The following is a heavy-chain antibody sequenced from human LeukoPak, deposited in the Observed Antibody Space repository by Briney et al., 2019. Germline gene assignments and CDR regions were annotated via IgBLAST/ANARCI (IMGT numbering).Heavy chain of an antibody. J-gene: IGHJ5*02. V-gene: IGHV3-21*01. CDR1: GFTITSYN. Sequence: GGSLRLSCVASGFTITSYNMNWVRQAPGKGLEWVASISSGSDYIYYADSVKGRFTISRDNAKNSLYLQMNSLRAEDTAVYFCARSITMIVDWFDPWGQGTLVTVSS. CDR2: ISSGSDYI. CDR3: ARSITMIVDWFDP. D-gene: IGHD3-22*01.